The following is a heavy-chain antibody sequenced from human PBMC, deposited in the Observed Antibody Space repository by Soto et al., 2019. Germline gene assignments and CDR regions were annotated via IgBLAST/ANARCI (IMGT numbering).Heavy chain of an antibody. D-gene: IGHD1-20*01. Sequence: EVQLLESGGGLVQPGGSLRLLCAASGFTFSSYAMSWVRQAPGKGLEWVSDISGSGGSTYYADSVKGRFTISRDNSKSTLYLQMNILRAEDTAIYFCAKGRGTITRYFGMDVWGQGTTVTVSS. CDR2: ISGSGGST. CDR1: GFTFSSYA. CDR3: AKGRGTITRYFGMDV. V-gene: IGHV3-23*01. J-gene: IGHJ6*02.